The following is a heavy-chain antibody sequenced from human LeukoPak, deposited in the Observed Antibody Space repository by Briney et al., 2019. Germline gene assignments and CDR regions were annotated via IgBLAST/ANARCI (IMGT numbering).Heavy chain of an antibody. Sequence: GGSLRLSYAASGFTFSSYAMHWVRQAPGKGLEWVALISYDGTNKYYADSVKGRFTTSRDNSKNTLYLHMNSLRAEDTAVYYCAKVGDNWDFDYWGQGTLVSVSS. CDR3: AKVGDNWDFDY. D-gene: IGHD3-16*01. J-gene: IGHJ4*02. CDR1: GFTFSSYA. V-gene: IGHV3-30*18. CDR2: ISYDGTNK.